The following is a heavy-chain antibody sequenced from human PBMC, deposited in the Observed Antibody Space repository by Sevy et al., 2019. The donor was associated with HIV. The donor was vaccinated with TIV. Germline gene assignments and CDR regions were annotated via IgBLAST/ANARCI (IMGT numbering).Heavy chain of an antibody. V-gene: IGHV3-30*02. CDR2: IRNDGSTK. J-gene: IGHJ6*02. CDR3: AKGFCSGGTCPRDYYYYGMDV. D-gene: IGHD2-15*01. Sequence: GGSLRLSCAASGFIFSNYGIHWVRQAPGKGLEWMAFIRNDGSTKYYADSVKGRFTISRDNSKNTLYVQMNSLRAEDTAVYYCAKGFCSGGTCPRDYYYYGMDVWGQGTTVTVSS. CDR1: GFIFSNYG.